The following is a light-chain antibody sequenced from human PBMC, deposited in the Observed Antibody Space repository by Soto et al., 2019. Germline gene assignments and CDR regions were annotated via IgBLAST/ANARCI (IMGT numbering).Light chain of an antibody. V-gene: IGKV1-5*01. Sequence: DIQMTQSPSTLSASVGDRVTITCRASQSISSWLAWYQQKPGKAPKLLIYDASSLESGVPSRFSGSGSGTEFTLTISTLQPDDFATYYCQQYNSYRLTFGGGTKVEIK. CDR3: QQYNSYRLT. J-gene: IGKJ4*01. CDR1: QSISSW. CDR2: DAS.